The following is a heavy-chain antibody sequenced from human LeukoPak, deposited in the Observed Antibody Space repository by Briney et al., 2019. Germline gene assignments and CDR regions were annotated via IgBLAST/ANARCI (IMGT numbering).Heavy chain of an antibody. J-gene: IGHJ4*02. Sequence: TASETLSLTCTVSGSSISSYYWSWIRQPPGKGLEWIAYIFYSGSANYNPSPTSRVITSADTSMNQLSLRLNSVTAADTAGYYCARYLPCVGYFDYWGQGILVTVSS. CDR1: GSSISSYY. V-gene: IGHV4-59*01. D-gene: IGHD2-21*01. CDR2: IFYSGSA. CDR3: ARYLPCVGYFDY.